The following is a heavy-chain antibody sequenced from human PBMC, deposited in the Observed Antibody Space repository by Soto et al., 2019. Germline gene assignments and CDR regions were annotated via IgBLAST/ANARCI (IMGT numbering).Heavy chain of an antibody. Sequence: QVQLVESGGGVVQPGRSLRLSCAASGFTFSSYGMHWVRQAPGKGLEWVAVISYDGSNKYYADSVKGRFTISRDNSKNTLYLQMNSLRAEDTAVYYCARGRPYYFDCWGQGTLVTVSS. CDR1: GFTFSSYG. V-gene: IGHV3-30*03. CDR3: ARGRPYYFDC. CDR2: ISYDGSNK. J-gene: IGHJ4*02.